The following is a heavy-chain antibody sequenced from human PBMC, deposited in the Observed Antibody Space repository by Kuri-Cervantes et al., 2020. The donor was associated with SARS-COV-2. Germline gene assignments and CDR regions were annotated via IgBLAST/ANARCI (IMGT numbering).Heavy chain of an antibody. CDR3: ATDHIAAAGLLDY. V-gene: IGHV1-24*01. CDR1: GYTLTELS. J-gene: IGHJ4*02. Sequence: ASVTVSCKVSGYTLTELSMHWVRQAPGKGLEGMGGVDPEDGETIYAQKFQGRVTMTEDTSPDTAYIELSSLRSENTAVYYCATDHIAAAGLLDYWGQGTLVTVSS. CDR2: VDPEDGET. D-gene: IGHD6-13*01.